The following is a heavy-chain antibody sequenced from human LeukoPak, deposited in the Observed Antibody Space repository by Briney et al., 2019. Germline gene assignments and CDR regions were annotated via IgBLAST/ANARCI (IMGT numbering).Heavy chain of an antibody. V-gene: IGHV3-30*02. CDR2: IRNDGSNH. D-gene: IGHD3-16*01. J-gene: IGHJ4*02. CDR1: GFTFSHHG. Sequence: GGSLRLSCAASGFTFSHHGMHWVRQAPGKGLEWVAFIRNDGSNHYYADSVKGRFTISRDNSKSTLYLQMNSLRAEDTAVYYCAKDRDVWGSLLDYWGQGTLVTVSS. CDR3: AKDRDVWGSLLDY.